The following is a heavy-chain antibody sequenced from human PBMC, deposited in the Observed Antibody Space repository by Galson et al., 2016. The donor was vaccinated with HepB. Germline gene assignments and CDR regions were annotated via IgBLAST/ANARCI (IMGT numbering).Heavy chain of an antibody. CDR1: GFSFDIYA. Sequence: SLRLSCAASGFSFDIYAMSWVRQAPGKGLEWVSSISGGGGDKYYADYLKGRFTISRDNSNNRLYLQMNRLGVEDTAVYYCAKDRTVAPGNVCWFAPWGQGTLVTVSS. CDR3: AKDRTVAPGNVCWFAP. J-gene: IGHJ5*02. CDR2: ISGGGGDK. D-gene: IGHD1-1*01. V-gene: IGHV3-23*01.